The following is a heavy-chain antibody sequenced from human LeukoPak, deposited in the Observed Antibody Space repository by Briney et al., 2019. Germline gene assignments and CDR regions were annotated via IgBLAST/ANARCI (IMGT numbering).Heavy chain of an antibody. CDR1: GYTFTSYG. V-gene: IGHV1-18*01. CDR3: AREREYYYDSSGYRPNNWFDP. Sequence: ASVKVSCKASGYTFTSYGISWVRQAPGQGLEWMGWISAYNGNTNYAQKLQGRVTMTTDTSTSTAYMGLRSLRSDDTAVYYCAREREYYYDSSGYRPNNWFDPWGQGTLVTVSS. J-gene: IGHJ5*02. CDR2: ISAYNGNT. D-gene: IGHD3-22*01.